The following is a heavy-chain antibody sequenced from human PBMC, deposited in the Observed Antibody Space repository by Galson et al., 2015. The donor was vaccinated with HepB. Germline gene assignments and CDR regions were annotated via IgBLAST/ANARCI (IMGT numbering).Heavy chain of an antibody. J-gene: IGHJ3*02. CDR1: GFTFSSYA. CDR3: ARDAVVDTAMSDAFDI. V-gene: IGHV3-30-3*01. D-gene: IGHD5-18*01. Sequence: SLRLSCAASGFTFSSYAMHWVRQAPGKGLEWVAVISYDGSNKYYADSVKGRFTISRDNSKNTLYLQMNSLRAEDTAVYYCARDAVVDTAMSDAFDIWGQGTMVTVSS. CDR2: ISYDGSNK.